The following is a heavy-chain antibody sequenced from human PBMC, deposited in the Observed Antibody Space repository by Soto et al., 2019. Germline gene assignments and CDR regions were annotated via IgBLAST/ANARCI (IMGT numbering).Heavy chain of an antibody. V-gene: IGHV4-31*03. D-gene: IGHD4-4*01. CDR3: ARGRLHPYYYYGMDV. CDR2: IYYSGST. CDR1: GGSISSGGYY. J-gene: IGHJ6*02. Sequence: QVQLQESGPGLVKPSQTLSLTCTVSGGSISSGGYYWSWIRQHPGKGLEWIGYIYYSGSTYYNPSLNSRVTISVDTSKNQFSLKLSSVTAADTAVYYCARGRLHPYYYYGMDVWGQGTTVTVSS.